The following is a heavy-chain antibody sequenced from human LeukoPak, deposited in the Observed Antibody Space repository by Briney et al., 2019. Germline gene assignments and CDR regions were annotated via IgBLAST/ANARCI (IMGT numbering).Heavy chain of an antibody. V-gene: IGHV3-74*01. Sequence: GGSLRLSCAASGFAFSSHWMHWVRQAPGKGPVWVSHVKNDGSSTNYADSVRGRFTISRDNAKNTLYLQMYSLRAEDTAVYYCARGNDYWSGYIDYWGQGTLVTVSS. CDR1: GFAFSSHW. CDR3: ARGNDYWSGYIDY. CDR2: VKNDGSST. J-gene: IGHJ4*02. D-gene: IGHD3-3*01.